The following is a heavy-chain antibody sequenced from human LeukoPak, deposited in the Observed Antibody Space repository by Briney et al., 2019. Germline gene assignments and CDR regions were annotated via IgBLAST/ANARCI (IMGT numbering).Heavy chain of an antibody. V-gene: IGHV3-13*01. CDR3: ARVLPKYFDFLTGFYYYYGMDV. J-gene: IGHJ6*02. CDR1: GFTFSSYD. D-gene: IGHD3-9*01. CDR2: TGSAGDT. Sequence: PGGSLRLSCAASGFTFSSYDMHWVRQATGKGLEWVSGTGSAGDTYYPDSVKGRFTISRDNAKNSLYLQMNSLRAGDTAVYYCARVLPKYFDFLTGFYYYYGMDVWGQGTTVTVSS.